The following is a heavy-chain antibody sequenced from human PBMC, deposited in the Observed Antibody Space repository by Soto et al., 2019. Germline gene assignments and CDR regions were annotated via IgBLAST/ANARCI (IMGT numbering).Heavy chain of an antibody. D-gene: IGHD1-26*01. CDR3: ASSSGNNYGVGTNYYFDY. J-gene: IGHJ4*02. CDR2: IIPLFGTA. V-gene: IGHV1-69*06. Sequence: QVQLVQSGAEVKKPGSSVKVSCKTSGSTFSTYSIVWVRQAPGEGLEWMGGIIPLFGTANYAHKFQDRVTITADKSTNTAFMELSSLKSEDTAMYYCASSSGNNYGVGTNYYFDYWGQGTLVTVSS. CDR1: GSTFSTYS.